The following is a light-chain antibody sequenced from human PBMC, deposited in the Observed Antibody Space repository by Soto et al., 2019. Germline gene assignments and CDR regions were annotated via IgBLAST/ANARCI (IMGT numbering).Light chain of an antibody. CDR3: QQFSSYPLT. V-gene: IGKV3-20*01. Sequence: EFVLTHSPGTLSLSPCERATLSCSASQTVRNSYLAWYQQKPGQAPKLLIHDASSRATGIPDRFSGGGSGTDFILTISRLEPEDFAVYYCQQFSSYPLTFGGGTKVDIK. CDR2: DAS. J-gene: IGKJ4*01. CDR1: QTVRNSY.